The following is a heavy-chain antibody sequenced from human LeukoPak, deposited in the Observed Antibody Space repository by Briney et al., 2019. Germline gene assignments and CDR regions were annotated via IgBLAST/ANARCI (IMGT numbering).Heavy chain of an antibody. CDR2: IYYSGST. J-gene: IGHJ3*02. Sequence: SETLSLTCTVSGGSISSSSYYWGWIRQPPGKGLEWIGSIYYSGSTYYNPSLKSRVTISVDTSKNQFSLKLSSVTAADTAVYYCARDRVAVGATDAFDIWGQGTMVTVSS. CDR1: GGSISSSSYY. V-gene: IGHV4-39*07. D-gene: IGHD1-26*01. CDR3: ARDRVAVGATDAFDI.